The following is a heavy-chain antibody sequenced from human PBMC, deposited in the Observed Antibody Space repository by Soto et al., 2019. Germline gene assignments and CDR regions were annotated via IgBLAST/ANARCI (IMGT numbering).Heavy chain of an antibody. CDR3: ARSLSGYITHFDY. CDR2: ISAYNGHT. J-gene: IGHJ4*02. V-gene: IGHV1-18*01. D-gene: IGHD3-22*01. Sequence: QFQLVQSGAEVKKPGASVKVSCKASGYTFTSYGISWVRQAPGQGFKWMGWISAYNGHTNYAQKLQGRVTMTTHTSTSTDYMELRSLRSDDTAVYYCARSLSGYITHFDYWGQGTLVTVSS. CDR1: GYTFTSYG.